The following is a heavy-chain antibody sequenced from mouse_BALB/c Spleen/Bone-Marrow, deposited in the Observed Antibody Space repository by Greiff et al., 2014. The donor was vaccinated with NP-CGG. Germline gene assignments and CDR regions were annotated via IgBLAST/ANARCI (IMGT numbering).Heavy chain of an antibody. CDR2: IWGDGSI. CDR1: GFSLTSYG. J-gene: IGHJ4*01. V-gene: IGHV2-3*01. CDR3: AKVNRYGYAMDY. D-gene: IGHD1-1*01. Sequence: VMLVESGPGLVAPAQSLSIACTVSGFSLTSYGVSWVRQPPGKGLEWLGVIWGDGSINYNSGLISRLSIIKDNSKSQVFLKLNSVQTDDTATYYCAKVNRYGYAMDYWGQGTSVTVSS.